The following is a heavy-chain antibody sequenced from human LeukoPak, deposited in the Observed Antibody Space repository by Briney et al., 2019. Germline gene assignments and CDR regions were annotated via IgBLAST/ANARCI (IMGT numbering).Heavy chain of an antibody. CDR2: IYSGGST. CDR1: GFTVSSNY. Sequence: PGGSLRLSCAASGFTVSSNYMSWVRQAPGKGLEWVSIIYSGGSTYYADSVKGRFTISRDNSKNTLYLQINSLRAEDTAVYYCASSEPPSYYYDSSGYSDYWGQGTLVTVSS. V-gene: IGHV3-53*01. D-gene: IGHD3-22*01. CDR3: ASSEPPSYYYDSSGYSDY. J-gene: IGHJ4*02.